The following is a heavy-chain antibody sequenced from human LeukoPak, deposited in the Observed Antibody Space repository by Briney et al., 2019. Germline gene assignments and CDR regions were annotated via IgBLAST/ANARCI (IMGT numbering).Heavy chain of an antibody. D-gene: IGHD2/OR15-2a*01. CDR2: IYYSGST. Sequence: SETLSLTCTVSGGSIRSSSYYWGWIRQPPGKGLEWIGNIYYSGSTNYNPSLKSRVTISVDTSKNQFSLKLSSVTAADTAVYYCARALYAPTYYFDYWGQGTLVTVSS. CDR3: ARALYAPTYYFDY. J-gene: IGHJ4*02. V-gene: IGHV4-39*07. CDR1: GGSIRSSSYY.